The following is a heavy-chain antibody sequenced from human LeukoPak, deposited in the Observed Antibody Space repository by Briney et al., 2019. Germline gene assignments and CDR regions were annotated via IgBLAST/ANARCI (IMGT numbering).Heavy chain of an antibody. CDR2: IFHTGTT. CDR1: GYSISSGFY. V-gene: IGHV4-38-2*02. J-gene: IGHJ5*02. Sequence: PSETLSLTCTVSGYSISSGFYWGWIRPPPGKGPEWMGSIFHTGTTYYSPSLRGRITISVDTSKNQFSLKLTSVTAADTAVYYCARLRPDLTSWGLGRLVTVSS. D-gene: IGHD3-9*01. CDR3: ARLRPDLTS.